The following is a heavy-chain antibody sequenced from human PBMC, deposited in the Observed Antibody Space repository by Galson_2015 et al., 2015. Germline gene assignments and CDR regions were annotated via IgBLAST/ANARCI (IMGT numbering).Heavy chain of an antibody. V-gene: IGHV1-18*01. CDR1: GYTFTSYG. J-gene: IGHJ6*02. CDR2: ISAYNGNT. D-gene: IGHD1-1*01. Sequence: SVKVSCKASGYTFTSYGISWVRQAPGQGLEWMGWISAYNGNTNYAQKLQGRVTMTTDTSTSTAYMELRSLRSDDTAVYYCARCGSEEGKNVDYYGMDVWGQGTTVTVSS. CDR3: ARCGSEEGKNVDYYGMDV.